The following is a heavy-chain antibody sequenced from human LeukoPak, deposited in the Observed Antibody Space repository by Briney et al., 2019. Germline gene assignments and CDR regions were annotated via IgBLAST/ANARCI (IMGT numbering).Heavy chain of an antibody. V-gene: IGHV1-18*01. Sequence: GASVKVFCKAAGYTFSSYGISWVRQAPGQGLEWMGWISSYNGNTHYAQKLQGRVTMTTDTSTSTVYMELRSLRYDDTAVYYCARRLRGGRWFDPWGQGTLVTVSS. D-gene: IGHD3-16*01. J-gene: IGHJ5*02. CDR3: ARRLRGGRWFDP. CDR1: GYTFSSYG. CDR2: ISSYNGNT.